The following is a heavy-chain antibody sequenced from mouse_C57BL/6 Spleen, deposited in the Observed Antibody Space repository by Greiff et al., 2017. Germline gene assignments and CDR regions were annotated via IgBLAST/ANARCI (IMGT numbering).Heavy chain of an antibody. J-gene: IGHJ2*01. CDR1: GYAFSSSW. CDR2: IYPGDGDT. Sequence: QVQLKESGPELVKPGASVKISCKASGYAFSSSWMNWVKQRPGKGLEWIGRIYPGDGDTNYNGKCKGKATLTADKSSSTAYMQLSSLTSEDSAVYFCARSSGYYFDYWGQGTTLTVSS. CDR3: ARSSGYYFDY. V-gene: IGHV1-82*01.